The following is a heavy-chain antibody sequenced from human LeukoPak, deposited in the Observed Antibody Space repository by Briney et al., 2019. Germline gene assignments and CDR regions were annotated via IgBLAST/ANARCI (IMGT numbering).Heavy chain of an antibody. D-gene: IGHD2-15*01. Sequence: GESLKISCKGSGYSFTNYWIGWVRQMPGKGLEWMGIIYPGDSDTRYSPSFRGQVSISADKSISTAYLQWSSLKASDTAMYYCARRAGVDYFDYWGQGTLVTVSS. CDR1: GYSFTNYW. V-gene: IGHV5-51*01. CDR3: ARRAGVDYFDY. CDR2: IYPGDSDT. J-gene: IGHJ4*02.